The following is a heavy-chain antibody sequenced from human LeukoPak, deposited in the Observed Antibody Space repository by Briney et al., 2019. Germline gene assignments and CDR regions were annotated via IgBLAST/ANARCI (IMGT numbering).Heavy chain of an antibody. J-gene: IGHJ4*02. Sequence: SETLSLTCTVSGGSISSSTYYWGWIRQPPGKGLEWIGSIYYSGSTYYNPSLKSRITISVDTSKNQFSLKLSSVTAPDTAVYYCARSSTIFGHSDYWGQGTLVTVSA. D-gene: IGHD3-3*01. V-gene: IGHV4-39*01. CDR3: ARSSTIFGHSDY. CDR1: GGSISSSTYY. CDR2: IYYSGST.